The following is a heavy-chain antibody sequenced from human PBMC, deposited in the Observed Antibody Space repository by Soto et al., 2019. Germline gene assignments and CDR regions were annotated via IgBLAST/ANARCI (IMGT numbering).Heavy chain of an antibody. J-gene: IGHJ3*02. Sequence: ASVKVSCKPSGYTFTSSGISWVRQAPGQGLEWMGWISGYNGNTNYAQKFRGRVTMTTDTSTTTAYMEVRSLRADDTAVYYCARAQGYCNRKICYIDTFDIWGQGTMVTVSS. CDR2: ISGYNGNT. CDR3: ARAQGYCNRKICYIDTFDI. D-gene: IGHD2-15*01. V-gene: IGHV1-18*01. CDR1: GYTFTSSG.